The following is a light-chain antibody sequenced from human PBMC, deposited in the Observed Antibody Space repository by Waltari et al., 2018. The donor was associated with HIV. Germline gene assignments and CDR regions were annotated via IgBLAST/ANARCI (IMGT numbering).Light chain of an antibody. J-gene: IGLJ2*01. CDR1: NIGSKT. CDR2: DNS. Sequence: SFVLTQPPSMSVAPGKPASITCGGNNIGSKTVHWYHKKAGQAPLVVIYDNSDRPSGSPERVSGSNSGNTATLTITRVGAGDEADYYCQVWDSSSDHVVFGGGTKLTIL. V-gene: IGLV3-21*04. CDR3: QVWDSSSDHVV.